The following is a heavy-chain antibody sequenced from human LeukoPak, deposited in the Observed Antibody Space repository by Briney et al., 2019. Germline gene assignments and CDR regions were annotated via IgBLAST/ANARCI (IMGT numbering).Heavy chain of an antibody. CDR2: INQDGSEK. V-gene: IGHV3-7*01. Sequence: PGGSLRLSCAASELTLSSYWMSWVRQAPGKGLEWVANINQDGSEKYYVDSVKGRFYISRDNAKNSLYLQMNSLRAEDTAVYYCAKDLEGVYIVVIPAATVFDIWGQGTMVTVSS. CDR1: ELTLSSYW. D-gene: IGHD2-2*01. J-gene: IGHJ3*02. CDR3: AKDLEGVYIVVIPAATVFDI.